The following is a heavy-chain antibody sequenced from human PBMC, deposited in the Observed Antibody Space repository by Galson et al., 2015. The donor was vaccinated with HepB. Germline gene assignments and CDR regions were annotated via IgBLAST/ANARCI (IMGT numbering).Heavy chain of an antibody. Sequence: SVKVSCKASGYTFTSYGISWVRQAPGQGLEWMGWISAYNGNTNYAQKLQGRVTMTTDTSTSTAYMELRSLRSDDTAVYYCARESIVVVVAATEGWFDPWGQGTLVTASS. V-gene: IGHV1-18*01. J-gene: IGHJ5*02. CDR1: GYTFTSYG. D-gene: IGHD2-15*01. CDR2: ISAYNGNT. CDR3: ARESIVVVVAATEGWFDP.